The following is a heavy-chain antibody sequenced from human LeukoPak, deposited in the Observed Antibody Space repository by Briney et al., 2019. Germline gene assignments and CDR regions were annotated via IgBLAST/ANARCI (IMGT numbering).Heavy chain of an antibody. CDR3: ARGEGLAAAGTPWFDP. Sequence: GGSLRLSCAASGFTFSSYWMSWVRQAPGKGLEWVANIKQDGSEKYYVDSVKGRFPISRDNAKNSLYLQMNSLRAEDTAVYYCARGEGLAAAGTPWFDPWGQGTLVTVSS. V-gene: IGHV3-7*01. J-gene: IGHJ5*02. CDR2: IKQDGSEK. CDR1: GFTFSSYW. D-gene: IGHD6-13*01.